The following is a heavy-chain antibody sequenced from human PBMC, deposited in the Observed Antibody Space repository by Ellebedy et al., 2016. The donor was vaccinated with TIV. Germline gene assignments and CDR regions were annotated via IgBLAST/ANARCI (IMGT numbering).Heavy chain of an antibody. V-gene: IGHV3-23*01. CDR2: ISGFEQTT. D-gene: IGHD6-13*01. Sequence: GESLKISCAASGFTFSSYALRWVRQAPGKGREWVSGISGFEQTTHYADSVEGRFAISRDNSKNTLYLQMNSLRVEDTAVYYCTKDSGFVAALGTAYWGPGTLVTVSS. CDR3: TKDSGFVAALGTAY. CDR1: GFTFSSYA. J-gene: IGHJ4*02.